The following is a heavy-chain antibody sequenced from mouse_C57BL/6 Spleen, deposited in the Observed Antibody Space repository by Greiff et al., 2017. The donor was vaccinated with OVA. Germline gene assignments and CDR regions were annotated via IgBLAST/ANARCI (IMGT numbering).Heavy chain of an antibody. CDR1: GYTFTSYW. D-gene: IGHD4-1*01. CDR2: IDPSDSYT. CDR3: ARAGTGDY. J-gene: IGHJ2*01. V-gene: IGHV1-69*01. Sequence: QVQLQQPGAELVMPGASVKLSCKASGYTFTSYWMHWVKQRPGQGLEWIGEIDPSDSYTNYNQKFKSKATLTVDKSSSTAYMQLSSLTSEDSAVYYCARAGTGDYWGQGTTLTVSS.